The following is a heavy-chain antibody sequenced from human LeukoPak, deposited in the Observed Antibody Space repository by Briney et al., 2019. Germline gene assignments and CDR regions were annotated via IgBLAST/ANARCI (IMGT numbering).Heavy chain of an antibody. J-gene: IGHJ6*03. D-gene: IGHD3-22*01. CDR3: ARETYYYDSSGYYPYMDV. V-gene: IGHV4-59*01. Sequence: PSETLSLTCTVSGGSISSYYWSWIRQPPGKGLEWIGYIYYSGSTNYNPSLKSRVTISVETSKNQFSLTLSSVTAADTAVYYCARETYYYDSSGYYPYMDVWGKGTTVTVSS. CDR1: GGSISSYY. CDR2: IYYSGST.